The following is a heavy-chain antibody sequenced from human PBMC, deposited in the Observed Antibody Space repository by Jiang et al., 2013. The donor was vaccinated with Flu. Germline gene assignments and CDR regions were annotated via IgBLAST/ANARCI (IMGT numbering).Heavy chain of an antibody. CDR1: TFSAYA. CDR3: AKLVDYFDSSGYFDY. D-gene: IGHD3-22*01. V-gene: IGHV3-23*01. Sequence: TFSAYAMSWVRQAPGKGWSGFQLLLVLVGAHTTRTPCRAGLPSPRDKSKSTLYLRMNSLRAGDTAVYYCAKLVDYFDSSGYFDYWGQGTLVTVSS. J-gene: IGHJ4*02. CDR2: LLVLVGA.